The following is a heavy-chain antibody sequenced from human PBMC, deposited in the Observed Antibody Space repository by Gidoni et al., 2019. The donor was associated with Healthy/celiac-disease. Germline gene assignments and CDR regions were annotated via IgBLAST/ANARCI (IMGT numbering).Heavy chain of an antibody. CDR1: GFTFSSYW. J-gene: IGHJ5*02. Sequence: EVQRVESGGGWVQPGGARSLSCAASGFTFSSYWMSWVRQAPGKGLGCVANIKPYGSEKYYVDSVKGRFTISRDNSKNSLYLQMNSLRAEDTAVYYCASVSGYSPYNWFDPWGQGTLVTVSS. CDR3: ASVSGYSPYNWFDP. CDR2: IKPYGSEK. D-gene: IGHD3-22*01. V-gene: IGHV3-7*01.